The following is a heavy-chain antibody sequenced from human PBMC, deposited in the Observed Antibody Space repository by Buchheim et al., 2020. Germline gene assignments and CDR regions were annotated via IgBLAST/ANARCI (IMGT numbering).Heavy chain of an antibody. CDR3: ARGAFWDYGSGSYYWFDP. V-gene: IGHV1-69*02. Sequence: QVQLVQSGAEVKKPGSSVKVSCKASGGTFSSYTISWVRQAPGQGLEWMGRIIPILGIANYAQKFQGRVTITADKSTSTAYMELSSLRSEDTAVYYCARGAFWDYGSGSYYWFDPWGQGTL. CDR2: IIPILGIA. D-gene: IGHD3-10*01. J-gene: IGHJ5*02. CDR1: GGTFSSYT.